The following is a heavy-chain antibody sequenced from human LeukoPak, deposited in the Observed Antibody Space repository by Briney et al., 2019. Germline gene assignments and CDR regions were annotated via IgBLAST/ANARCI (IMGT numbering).Heavy chain of an antibody. D-gene: IGHD3-3*01. CDR1: GYTFTKYY. V-gene: IGHV1-46*01. CDR3: ARHDFDLPMIYSFFGH. CDR2: MHPTGDST. J-gene: IGHJ5*02. Sequence: GASVKVSCKASGYTFTKYYMNWVRQAPGQGLEWMGIMHPTGDSTNYAQKFQGRVTLTRDTSTGTFYMELSSLTSEDTAVYYCARHDFDLPMIYSFFGHWGQGTLVTVSS.